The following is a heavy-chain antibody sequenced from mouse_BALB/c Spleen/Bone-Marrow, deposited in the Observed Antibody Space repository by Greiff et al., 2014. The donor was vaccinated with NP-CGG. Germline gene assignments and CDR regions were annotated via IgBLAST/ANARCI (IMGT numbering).Heavy chain of an antibody. J-gene: IGHJ2*01. CDR3: ARHGITRLLDY. V-gene: IGHV5-9-3*01. D-gene: IGHD2-4*01. CDR2: ISSGGSYT. Sequence: VQLKESGGGLVKPGGSLKLSRAASGFTFSSYALSLVRPTPGKRVGGVATISSGGSYTYYPDSVKGRFTISRDNAKNTLYLQMSSLRSEDTAMYYCARHGITRLLDYWGQGTTLTVSS. CDR1: GFTFSSYA.